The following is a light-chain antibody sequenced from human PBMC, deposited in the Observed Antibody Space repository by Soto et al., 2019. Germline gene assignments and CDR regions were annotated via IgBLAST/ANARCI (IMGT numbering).Light chain of an antibody. J-gene: IGLJ2*01. CDR1: SSDVGGYNY. Sequence: QSALTKPASVSGSPGQSITISCTGTSSDVGGYNYVSWYQQHPGKAPKLMIYDVSNRPSGGSNRFSGSKACNTASLTISGRQAEDVAYYYCSSYTSSSTRVFGGGTKLTVL. V-gene: IGLV2-14*01. CDR2: DVS. CDR3: SSYTSSSTRV.